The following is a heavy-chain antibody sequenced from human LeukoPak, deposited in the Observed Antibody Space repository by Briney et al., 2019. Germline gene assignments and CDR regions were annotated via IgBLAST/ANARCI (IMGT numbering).Heavy chain of an antibody. V-gene: IGHV4-59*01. CDR3: AGLYYDFWSGYRNWFDP. J-gene: IGHJ5*02. CDR2: IYYSGST. D-gene: IGHD3-3*01. CDR1: GGSISSYY. Sequence: SETLSLTCTVSGGSISSYYWSWIRQPPGKGLEWIGYIYYSGSTNYNPSLKSRVTISVDTSKNQFSLKLSSVTAADTAVYYYAGLYYDFWSGYRNWFDPWGQGTLVTVSS.